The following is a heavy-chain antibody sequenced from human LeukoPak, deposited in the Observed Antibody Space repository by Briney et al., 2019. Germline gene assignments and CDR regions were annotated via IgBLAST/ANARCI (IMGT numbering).Heavy chain of an antibody. J-gene: IGHJ4*02. Sequence: KSSEALSLTCSVSGGSLSRSTYHWDCIRQPPGQGLEWIAGIHSGGRSSYHESLKSRVAMSLDTSTSQFSLRLSSVTAADTAIYYCTRHDTSVDYADDWGQGALVTVSS. CDR3: TRHDTSVDYADD. V-gene: IGHV4-39*01. CDR1: GGSLSRSTYH. CDR2: IHSGGRS. D-gene: IGHD3-22*01.